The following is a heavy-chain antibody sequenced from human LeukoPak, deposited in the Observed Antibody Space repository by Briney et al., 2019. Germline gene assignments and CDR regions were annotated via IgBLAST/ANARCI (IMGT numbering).Heavy chain of an antibody. CDR1: GFTLSNYG. D-gene: IGHD7-27*01. V-gene: IGHV3-30*02. Sequence: GGSLRLSCAASGFTLSNYGMHWVRQAPGKGLEWVAFIRYDGSNKHYADSVKGRFTISRDNSKNTLYLQMNSLRAEDTAVYYCARDTGVPYGMDVWGQGTTVTVSS. CDR3: ARDTGVPYGMDV. CDR2: IRYDGSNK. J-gene: IGHJ6*02.